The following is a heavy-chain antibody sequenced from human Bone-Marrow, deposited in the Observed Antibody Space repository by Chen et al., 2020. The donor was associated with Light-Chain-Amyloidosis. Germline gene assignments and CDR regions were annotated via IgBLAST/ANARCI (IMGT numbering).Heavy chain of an antibody. Sequence: QVQLQQSGPGLVKPSETLSLTCSVSGVSLSAYYWSWIRQPPGKGLEWIGYTYWGVSTTYKPSLKSRVTISVDMSKNQFSLELTSVTAADAAVYYCAKDSDNGMDVWGQGTTVTVSS. CDR2: TYWGVST. J-gene: IGHJ6*02. CDR3: AKDSDNGMDV. D-gene: IGHD3-10*01. V-gene: IGHV4-59*01. CDR1: GVSLSAYY.